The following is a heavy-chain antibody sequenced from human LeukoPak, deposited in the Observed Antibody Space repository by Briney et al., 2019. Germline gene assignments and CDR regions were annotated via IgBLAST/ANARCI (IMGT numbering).Heavy chain of an antibody. CDR3: ARSRGSYYLDY. Sequence: SQTLSLTCTVSGGSISSGSYYWSWIRQPAGKGLEWIGRIYTSGSTNYNPSLKSRVTISVDTSKNQFSLKLSSVTVADTAVYYCARSRGSYYLDYWGQGTLVTVSS. V-gene: IGHV4-61*02. CDR1: GGSISSGSYY. J-gene: IGHJ4*02. CDR2: IYTSGST. D-gene: IGHD1-26*01.